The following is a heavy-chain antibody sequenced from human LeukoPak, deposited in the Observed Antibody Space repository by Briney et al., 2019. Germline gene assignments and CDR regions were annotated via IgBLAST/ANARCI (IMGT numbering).Heavy chain of an antibody. CDR1: GFTFSSNG. V-gene: IGHV3-23*01. D-gene: IGHD4-17*01. Sequence: GGSLRLSCAASGFTFSSNGMSWVRQAPGKGLEWVSGISGSGGSTYYADSVKGRFTISRGNSKNTLYLQMNSLRVEDTAVYCCAKGKTTVTTYIDYWGQGTLVTVSS. CDR2: ISGSGGST. J-gene: IGHJ4*02. CDR3: AKGKTTVTTYIDY.